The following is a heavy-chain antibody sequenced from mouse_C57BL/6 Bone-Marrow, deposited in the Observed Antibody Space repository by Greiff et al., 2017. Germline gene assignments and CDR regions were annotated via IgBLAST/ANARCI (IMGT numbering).Heavy chain of an antibody. D-gene: IGHD2-5*01. CDR2: IYPRSGNT. V-gene: IGHV1-81*01. J-gene: IGHJ4*01. Sequence: VKLQESGAELARPGASVKLSCKASGYTFTSYGISWVKQRTGQGLEWIGEIYPRSGNTYYNEKFKGKATLTADKSSSTAYMELRSLTSEDSAVYFCARSKYSNYGAMDYWGQGTSVTVSS. CDR1: GYTFTSYG. CDR3: ARSKYSNYGAMDY.